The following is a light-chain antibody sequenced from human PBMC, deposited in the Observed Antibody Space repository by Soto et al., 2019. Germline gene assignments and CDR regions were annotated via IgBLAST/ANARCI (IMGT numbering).Light chain of an antibody. V-gene: IGKV3-15*01. CDR2: GAS. J-gene: IGKJ4*01. CDR3: QQYHKWPLT. Sequence: EIVMTQSPATLSVSPGERVTLFCRASQSVSSNLAWYQRKPGQAPRLLMYGASTRATGIPASFSGSGSGTEFILTISSLQSEDFALYYCQQYHKWPLTFGGGTKVDIK. CDR1: QSVSSN.